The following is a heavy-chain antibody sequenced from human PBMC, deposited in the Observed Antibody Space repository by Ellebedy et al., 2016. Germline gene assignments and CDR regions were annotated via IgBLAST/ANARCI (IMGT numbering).Heavy chain of an antibody. J-gene: IGHJ4*02. CDR1: GYNFTDNY. V-gene: IGHV1-2*02. D-gene: IGHD1-1*01. CDR3: AREGGWKFDD. Sequence: ASVKVSXXASGYNFTDNYIHWVRQAPGQGLEWMGWINTKMSATKYAQNFQGRVTMTRDTAINTAYMELSRLTSDDAAVYYCAREGGWKFDDWGPGTLISVSS. CDR2: INTKMSAT.